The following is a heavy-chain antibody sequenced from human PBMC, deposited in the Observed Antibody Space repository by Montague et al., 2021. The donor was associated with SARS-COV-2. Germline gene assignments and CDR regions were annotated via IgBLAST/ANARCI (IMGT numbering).Heavy chain of an antibody. CDR1: GDSMNNYY. Sequence: SETLSLTCTVSGDSMNNYYWSWIRQPPGKGLEWVGYINYSGSTHYNPSLQSRVTLSRDTSKNQFSLRLTSVTAADTAMYFCARATIYRSSWYASFDYWGQGTLVTVSS. V-gene: IGHV4-59*01. D-gene: IGHD6-13*01. J-gene: IGHJ4*02. CDR3: ARATIYRSSWYASFDY. CDR2: INYSGST.